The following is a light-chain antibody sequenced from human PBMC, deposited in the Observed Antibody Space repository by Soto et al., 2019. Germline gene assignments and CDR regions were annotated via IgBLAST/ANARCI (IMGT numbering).Light chain of an antibody. J-gene: IGKJ1*01. Sequence: DIQMTQSPSTLSASVGDRVTITCRASQTISSWLAWYQQKPGKGPKLLIYTASSVQSGVAPRFSGSGSGTEFTLTVSSLQPDDFATYYCQQYKSYSWTFGQGTKVDIK. CDR3: QQYKSYSWT. CDR2: TAS. CDR1: QTISSW. V-gene: IGKV1-5*03.